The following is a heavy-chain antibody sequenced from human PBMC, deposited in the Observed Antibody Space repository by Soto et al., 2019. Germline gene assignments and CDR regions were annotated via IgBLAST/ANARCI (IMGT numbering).Heavy chain of an antibody. CDR3: ARRQLRDYIRWSFDP. J-gene: IGHJ5*02. D-gene: IGHD3-16*01. CDR1: GYTFTENQ. V-gene: IGHV1-2*02. CDR2: IDPKSGDT. Sequence: QVQLMQSGPEVKKTGASVKVSCKASGYTFTENQIHWLRRAPGQRLERMGRIDPKSGDTTFAQTYQVRVTMTRDTSSNTVYMELTRLTSDDTAIYYCARRQLRDYIRWSFDPWGQGTLVTVSS.